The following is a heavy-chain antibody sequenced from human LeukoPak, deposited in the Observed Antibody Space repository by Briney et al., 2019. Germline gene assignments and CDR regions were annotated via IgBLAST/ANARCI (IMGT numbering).Heavy chain of an antibody. Sequence: GGSLRLSCAASGFTFSSYWMHWVRQAPGKGLVWVSRINSDGSSTSYADSVKGRFTISRDNAKNTLYLQMNSLRAEDTAVYYCASLLVHRITGDYWGQGTLVTVSS. CDR2: INSDGSST. J-gene: IGHJ4*02. D-gene: IGHD1-20*01. V-gene: IGHV3-74*01. CDR3: ASLLVHRITGDY. CDR1: GFTFSSYW.